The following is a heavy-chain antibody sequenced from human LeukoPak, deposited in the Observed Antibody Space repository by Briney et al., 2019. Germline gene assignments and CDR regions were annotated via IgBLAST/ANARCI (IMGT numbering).Heavy chain of an antibody. D-gene: IGHD3-10*02. V-gene: IGHV3-21*01. CDR2: INSGNNYI. J-gene: IGHJ6*04. Sequence: GGSLRLSCVASGFTFSDYTMHWVREAPGKARWWGSSINSGNNYIYYADSVKGRFTISRDNAKNSLYLQMNSLRAEDTAVYYCAELGITMIGGVWGKGTTVTISS. CDR1: GFTFSDYT. CDR3: AELGITMIGGV.